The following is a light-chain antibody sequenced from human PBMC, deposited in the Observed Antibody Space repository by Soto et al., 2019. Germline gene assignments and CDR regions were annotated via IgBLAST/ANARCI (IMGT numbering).Light chain of an antibody. CDR2: DVS. V-gene: IGLV2-14*03. CDR3: KSYTSRSTYV. CDR1: SSDVGGYNS. J-gene: IGLJ1*01. Sequence: QSALTQPASVSGSPGQSITISCTGTSSDVGGYNSVSWYQHHPGKAPKLMIYDVSNRSSGVSSRFSGSKSDNTASLTISGLQAEDEADYYCKSYTSRSTYVFGTGIQLTVL.